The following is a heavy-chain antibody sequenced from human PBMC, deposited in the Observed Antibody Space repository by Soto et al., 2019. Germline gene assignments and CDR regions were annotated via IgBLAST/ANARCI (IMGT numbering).Heavy chain of an antibody. V-gene: IGHV3-23*01. CDR2: TFASGAGT. CDR1: GFAFSSYG. D-gene: IGHD3-3*02. Sequence: EVQLLESGGGLVQPWGCLRLSCAASGFAFSSYGMTWVRQAPGKGLEWVSSTFASGAGTYHADSVKGWFTISRDNSKNTLYLQMNSLRAEDTALYYCAKCRALLDYWGQGILVTVSS. CDR3: AKCRALLDY. J-gene: IGHJ4*02.